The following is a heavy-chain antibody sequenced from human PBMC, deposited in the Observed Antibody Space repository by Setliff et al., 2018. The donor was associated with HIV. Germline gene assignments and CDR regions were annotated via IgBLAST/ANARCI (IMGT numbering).Heavy chain of an antibody. CDR2: INPSGGST. CDR1: GYTFTSYY. Sequence: VASVKVSCKASGYTFTSYYIHWVRQAPGQGLEWMGRINPSGGSTSYAQKFQGRVTMTRDTSKGTVYMELSSLRSEDTAMDYRARRRVPQQLGLYSWGHGTLVTVSS. D-gene: IGHD5-18*01. CDR3: ARRRVPQQLGLYS. J-gene: IGHJ5*01. V-gene: IGHV1-46*01.